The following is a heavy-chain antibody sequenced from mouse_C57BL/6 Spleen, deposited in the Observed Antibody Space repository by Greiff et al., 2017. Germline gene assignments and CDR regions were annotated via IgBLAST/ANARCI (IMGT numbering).Heavy chain of an antibody. J-gene: IGHJ2*01. Sequence: QVQLQQPGAELVRPGSSVKLSCKASGYTFTSYWMHWVKQRPIQGLEWIGNIDPSDSDTHYNQKFKDKATLTVDKSSSTAYMQLSSLTSEDSAVYYCARSGYYGTPYFDYWGQGTTLTVSS. V-gene: IGHV1-52*01. CDR3: ARSGYYGTPYFDY. D-gene: IGHD1-1*01. CDR2: IDPSDSDT. CDR1: GYTFTSYW.